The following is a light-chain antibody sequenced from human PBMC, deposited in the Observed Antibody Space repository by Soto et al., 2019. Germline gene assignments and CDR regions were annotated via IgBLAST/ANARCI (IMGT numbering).Light chain of an antibody. CDR1: QSISSY. J-gene: IGKJ1*01. CDR3: QQSYSTPQT. Sequence: DIQMTHSPSSLTASVGDRVTITRRASQSISSYLNWYQQKPGKAPKLLIYAASSLQSGVPSRFSGSGSGTDFTLTISSLQPEDFATYYCQQSYSTPQTFGQGTKVDIK. CDR2: AAS. V-gene: IGKV1-39*01.